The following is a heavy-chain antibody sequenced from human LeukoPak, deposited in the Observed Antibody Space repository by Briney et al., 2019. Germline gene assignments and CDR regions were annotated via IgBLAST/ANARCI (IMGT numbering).Heavy chain of an antibody. CDR3: AKELVGRQLAAPGEYYFDY. CDR1: GFTFSSYG. V-gene: IGHV3-23*01. D-gene: IGHD2-15*01. J-gene: IGHJ4*02. Sequence: PGGSLRLSCAASGFTFSSYGMSWVRQAPGKGLEWVSAISGSGGSTYYADSVKGRFTISRDNSKNTLYLQMNSLRAEDTAVYYCAKELVGRQLAAPGEYYFDYWGQGTLVTVSS. CDR2: ISGSGGST.